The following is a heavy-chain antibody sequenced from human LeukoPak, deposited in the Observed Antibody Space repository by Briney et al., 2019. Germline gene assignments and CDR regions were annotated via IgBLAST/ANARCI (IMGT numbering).Heavy chain of an antibody. CDR1: GYTFTGYY. CDR2: INPNSGGT. D-gene: IGHD2-2*01. V-gene: IGHV1-2*02. J-gene: IGHJ4*02. Sequence: ASVKDSCKASGYTFTGYYMHWVRQAPGQGLEWMGWINPNSGGTNYAQKFQGRVTMTRDTSISTAYMELSRLRSDDTAVYYCARDHPIVVPAATTLYYFDYWGQGTLVTVS. CDR3: ARDHPIVVPAATTLYYFDY.